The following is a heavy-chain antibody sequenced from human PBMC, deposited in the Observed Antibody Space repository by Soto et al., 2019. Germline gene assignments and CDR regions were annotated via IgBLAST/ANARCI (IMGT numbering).Heavy chain of an antibody. CDR2: IYYSGST. CDR1: GGSISNYY. CDR3: ARHRYSYGVYYFDY. V-gene: IGHV4-59*08. J-gene: IGHJ4*02. Sequence: QVQLQESGPGLVKPSETLSLTCIVSGGSISNYYWSWIRQPPGKGLEWIGYIYYSGSTNYNPSLTGRVTLSVNTSKNQFPLKLSSVTAADTAVYYCARHRYSYGVYYFDYWGQGTLVTVSS. D-gene: IGHD5-18*01.